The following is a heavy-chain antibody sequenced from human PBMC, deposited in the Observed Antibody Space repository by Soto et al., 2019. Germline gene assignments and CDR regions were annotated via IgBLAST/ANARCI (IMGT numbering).Heavy chain of an antibody. V-gene: IGHV4-34*01. CDR2: INHSGST. CDR1: GGSFSGYY. Sequence: PSETLSLTCAVYGGSFSGYYWSWIRQPPGKGLEWIGEINHSGSTNYNPSLKSRVTISVDTSKNQFSLKLSSVTAADTAVYYCARGRYSYGYIYYYYGMDVWGQGTTVTVSS. CDR3: ARGRYSYGYIYYYYGMDV. J-gene: IGHJ6*02. D-gene: IGHD5-18*01.